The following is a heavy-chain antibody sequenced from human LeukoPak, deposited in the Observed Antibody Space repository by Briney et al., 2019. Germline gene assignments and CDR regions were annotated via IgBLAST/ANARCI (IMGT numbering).Heavy chain of an antibody. CDR1: GYSISSGYY. V-gene: IGHV4-38-2*02. CDR3: ARDLLTHDY. Sequence: SETLSLTCTVSGYSISSGYYWGWIRQPPGKGLEWIGSIYHSGSTYYNPSLKSRVTISVDTSKNQFSLKLSSVTAADTAVYYCARDLLTHDYWGQGTLVTVSS. D-gene: IGHD4-23*01. J-gene: IGHJ4*02. CDR2: IYHSGST.